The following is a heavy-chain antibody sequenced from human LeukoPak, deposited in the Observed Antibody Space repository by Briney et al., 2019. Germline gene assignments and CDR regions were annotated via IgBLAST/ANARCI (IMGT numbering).Heavy chain of an antibody. Sequence: GGSLRLSCAASGFTVSSNYMSWVRQAPGKGLEWVSVIYSGGTTYSADPVKARFTISRDISNNTLCLQMNTLRTENTAVYYCARGPVTKIKIWGQGTILTVSS. D-gene: IGHD4-17*01. J-gene: IGHJ3*02. CDR2: IYSGGTT. CDR3: ARGPVTKIKI. CDR1: GFTVSSNY. V-gene: IGHV3-53*01.